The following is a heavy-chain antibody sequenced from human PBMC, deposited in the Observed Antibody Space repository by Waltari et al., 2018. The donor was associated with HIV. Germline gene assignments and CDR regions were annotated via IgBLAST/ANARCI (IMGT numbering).Heavy chain of an antibody. J-gene: IGHJ6*02. CDR2: IYSLRST. CDR1: GDAVISDNYS. V-gene: IGHV4-61*01. CDR3: ARTVVDAAMVDYYGMDV. Sequence: QVQLQESGPGLVKPSETLSLTCTVSGDAVISDNYSWTWIRQTPGKGLEYIGYIYSLRSTNYNPSLKSRVSISADTSKNQFSLNLMSVTAADTAVYYCARTVVDAAMVDYYGMDVWGQGTTVTVSS. D-gene: IGHD5-18*01.